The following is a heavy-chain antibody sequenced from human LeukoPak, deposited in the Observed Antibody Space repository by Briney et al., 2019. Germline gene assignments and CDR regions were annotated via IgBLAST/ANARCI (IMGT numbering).Heavy chain of an antibody. Sequence: GGSLRLSCSGSGFTFSAYEMNWVRQAPGKGLEWVSYISTSGSTFSYADSVKGRFTISRDNDKDSLYLQLSSLRGEDTAIYYCARELGARYFDLWGRGTLVTVSS. CDR3: ARELGARYFDL. J-gene: IGHJ2*01. V-gene: IGHV3-48*03. CDR1: GFTFSAYE. D-gene: IGHD1-26*01. CDR2: ISTSGSTF.